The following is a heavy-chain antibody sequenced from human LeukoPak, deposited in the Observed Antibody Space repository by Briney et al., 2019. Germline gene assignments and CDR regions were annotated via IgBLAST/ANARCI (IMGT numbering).Heavy chain of an antibody. CDR2: IRYDGSNK. V-gene: IGHV3-30*02. CDR1: GFTFSSYG. D-gene: IGHD5-18*01. CDR3: AKDRGSGYSYGGRTFDY. J-gene: IGHJ4*02. Sequence: GGSLRLSCAASGFTFSSYGMHWVRQAPGKGLEWVAFIRYDGSNKYYADSVKGRFTISRDNSKNTLYLRMNSLRAEDTAVYYCAKDRGSGYSYGGRTFDYWGQGTLVTVSS.